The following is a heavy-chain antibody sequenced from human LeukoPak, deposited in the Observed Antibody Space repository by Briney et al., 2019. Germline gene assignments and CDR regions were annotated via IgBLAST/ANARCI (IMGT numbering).Heavy chain of an antibody. Sequence: GRSLRLSCAASGFTFSSYGMHWVRQAPGKGLEWVAVIWYDGSNKYYADSVKGRFTISRDNSKNTLYLQMNSLRAEDTAVYYCAKDLSGPNPFDYWGQGTLVTVSS. D-gene: IGHD3-9*01. CDR3: AKDLSGPNPFDY. V-gene: IGHV3-33*06. CDR2: IWYDGSNK. J-gene: IGHJ4*02. CDR1: GFTFSSYG.